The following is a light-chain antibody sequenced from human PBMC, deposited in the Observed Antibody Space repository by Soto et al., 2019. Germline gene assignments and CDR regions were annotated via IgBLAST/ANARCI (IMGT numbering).Light chain of an antibody. CDR1: QSVSGSY. CDR2: DAS. J-gene: IGKJ5*01. Sequence: EIMLTQAPGTLSLSPGDRATLSCRASQSVSGSYLAWYQQKPGQAPRLLIYDASSRATGIPDRFSGSGSGTDFTLTISRLEPEDFAVYYCQQYGSSFTFGQGTRLEIK. V-gene: IGKV3-20*01. CDR3: QQYGSSFT.